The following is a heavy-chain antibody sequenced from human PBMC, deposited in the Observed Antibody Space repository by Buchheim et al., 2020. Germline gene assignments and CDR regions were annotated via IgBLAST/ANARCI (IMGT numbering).Heavy chain of an antibody. V-gene: IGHV4-31*03. Sequence: QVQLQESGPGLVKPSQTLSLTCTVSGGSISSGGYYWSWIRQHPGKGLEWIGYIYYSGSTYYNPSLKSRVPISVDTSKNQFSLKLSSVTAADTAVYYCARQDSVVRGVISTGGGFDYWGQGTL. CDR2: IYYSGST. D-gene: IGHD3-10*01. CDR1: GGSISSGGYY. CDR3: ARQDSVVRGVISTGGGFDY. J-gene: IGHJ4*02.